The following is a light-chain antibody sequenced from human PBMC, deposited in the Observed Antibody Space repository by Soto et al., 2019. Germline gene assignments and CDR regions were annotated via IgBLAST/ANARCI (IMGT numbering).Light chain of an antibody. CDR2: RDN. V-gene: IGLV1-47*01. J-gene: IGLJ2*01. CDR1: SSNIGSNY. Sequence: QSVLTQPPSASGTPGQRVTISCSGSSSNIGSNYVYWYQQLPGTAPKLLIYRDNQRPSGVPDRFSGSKSGTSASLAISGLRSEDEADYYCAAWDDRNGVFGGGTKLTVL. CDR3: AAWDDRNGV.